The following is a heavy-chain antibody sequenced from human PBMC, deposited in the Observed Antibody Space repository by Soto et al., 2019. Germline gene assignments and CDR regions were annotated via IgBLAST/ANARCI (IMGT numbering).Heavy chain of an antibody. D-gene: IGHD6-13*01. CDR3: ARDPITIAAAGPGPRGLYGMDV. CDR2: ISAYNGNT. J-gene: IGHJ6*02. V-gene: IGHV1-18*01. Sequence: QVQLVQSGAEVKKPGASVKVSCKASGYTFTSYGISWVRQAPGQGLEWMGWISAYNGNTNYAQKLQGRVTMTTDTSTSTAYMELRSLRSDDTAVYYCARDPITIAAAGPGPRGLYGMDVWGQGTTVTVSS. CDR1: GYTFTSYG.